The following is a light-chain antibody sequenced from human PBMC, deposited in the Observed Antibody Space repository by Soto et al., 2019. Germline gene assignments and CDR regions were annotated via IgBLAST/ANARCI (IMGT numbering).Light chain of an antibody. Sequence: QSVLTQAPSASGSPGQSVTVSCTGTSSDVGFYDYVSWYQQHPGKAPKLIIYEVSKRPSGVPDRFSGSKSGNSASLTVSGLQAEDEADYYCSSYVGNNNHHAFGTGTKVT. V-gene: IGLV2-8*01. CDR2: EVS. CDR1: SSDVGFYDY. CDR3: SSYVGNNNHHA. J-gene: IGLJ1*01.